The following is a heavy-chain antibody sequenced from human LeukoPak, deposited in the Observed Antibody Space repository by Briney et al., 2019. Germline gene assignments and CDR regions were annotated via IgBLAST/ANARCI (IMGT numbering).Heavy chain of an antibody. D-gene: IGHD5-18*01. J-gene: IGHJ5*02. Sequence: GGSLRLSCAASGFTFSSSAMSWVRQAPGKGLEWVSSISGSGGSTYYADSVKGRFTISRDNSRNTLYLQMNSLRAEDTAVYYCAKDQDSYGYNWFDPWGQGTLVTVSS. CDR1: GFTFSSSA. V-gene: IGHV3-23*01. CDR3: AKDQDSYGYNWFDP. CDR2: ISGSGGST.